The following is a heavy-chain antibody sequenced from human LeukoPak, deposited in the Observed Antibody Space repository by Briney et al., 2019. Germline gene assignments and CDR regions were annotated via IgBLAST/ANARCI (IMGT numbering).Heavy chain of an antibody. D-gene: IGHD2-15*01. V-gene: IGHV3-48*01. CDR1: GFTSSVYS. Sequence: PGGSLRLSCAASGFTSSVYSMNWVRQAPGKGLEWVSYMTSDLRTIYYADSVRGRFTISRDNAKRSLYLQMNSLRAEDTAVYYCARSVEAVFDNWGQGTMVTVSS. J-gene: IGHJ3*02. CDR3: ARSVEAVFDN. CDR2: MTSDLRTI.